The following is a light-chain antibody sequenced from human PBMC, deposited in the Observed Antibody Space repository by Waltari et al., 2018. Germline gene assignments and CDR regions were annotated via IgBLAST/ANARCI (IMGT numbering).Light chain of an antibody. V-gene: IGLV2-14*01. Sequence: QSALTQPASVSGSPGQSITISCTGTNSYIGAYNYVSWYQQHPGKAPKLIIYEVSFRPSGVSNRFSGSKSGNTASLAISGLQAEDEADYYCFSYRGSTSLLFGGGTRVTVL. J-gene: IGLJ2*01. CDR1: NSYIGAYNY. CDR2: EVS. CDR3: FSYRGSTSLL.